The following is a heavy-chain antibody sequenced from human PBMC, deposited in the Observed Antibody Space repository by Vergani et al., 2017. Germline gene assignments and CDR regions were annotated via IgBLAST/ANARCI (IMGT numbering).Heavy chain of an antibody. J-gene: IGHJ5*02. Sequence: QVQLVQSGAEVKKPGASVKVSCKASGYTFTGYYMHWVRQAPGQGLEWMGWINPNSGGTNYAQKFQGWVTMTRDTSISTAYMELSRLRSDDTAVYYCARGFRFGELLYWFDPWGQGTLVTVSS. D-gene: IGHD3-10*01. CDR3: ARGFRFGELLYWFDP. V-gene: IGHV1-2*04. CDR1: GYTFTGYY. CDR2: INPNSGGT.